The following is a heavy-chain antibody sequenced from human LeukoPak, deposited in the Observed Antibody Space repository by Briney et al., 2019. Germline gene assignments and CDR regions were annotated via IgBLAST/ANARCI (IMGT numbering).Heavy chain of an antibody. CDR2: INSDGSNT. Sequence: PGGSMRLSCAISGLTFSNYWMHWVRQAAGEGMVWVSRINSDGSNTSYADSVKGRFTISRDNAKRTLYLQMNSLRAEDTAVYYCARGYIYGYRIDYWGQGTLVTVSS. CDR1: GLTFSNYW. J-gene: IGHJ4*02. V-gene: IGHV3-74*01. D-gene: IGHD5-18*01. CDR3: ARGYIYGYRIDY.